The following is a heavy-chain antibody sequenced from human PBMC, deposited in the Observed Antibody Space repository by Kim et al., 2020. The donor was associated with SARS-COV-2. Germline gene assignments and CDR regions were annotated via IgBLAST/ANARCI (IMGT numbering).Heavy chain of an antibody. V-gene: IGHV4-39*07. Sequence: SETLSLTCTVSGGSISSSSYYWGWIRQPPGKGLEWIGTIYYSGSTYYNPSLKSRVTISVDTSQNQFSLKLSSVTAADTAVYYCARVSPIVVVPAANWFDPWGQGTLVTVSP. CDR2: IYYSGST. J-gene: IGHJ5*02. D-gene: IGHD2-2*01. CDR3: ARVSPIVVVPAANWFDP. CDR1: GGSISSSSYY.